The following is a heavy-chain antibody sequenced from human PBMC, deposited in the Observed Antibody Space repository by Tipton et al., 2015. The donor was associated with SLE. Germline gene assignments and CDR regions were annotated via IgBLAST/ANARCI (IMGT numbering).Heavy chain of an antibody. J-gene: IGHJ2*01. V-gene: IGHV4-34*01. CDR1: GGSISSYY. D-gene: IGHD6-13*01. CDR2: INHSGST. CDR3: ARAGSYSSSWVNL. Sequence: TLSLTCTVSGGSISSYYWSWIRQPPGKGLEWIGEINHSGSTNYNPSLKSRVTISVDTSKNQFSLKLSSVTAADTAVYYCARAGSYSSSWVNLWGRGTLVTVSS.